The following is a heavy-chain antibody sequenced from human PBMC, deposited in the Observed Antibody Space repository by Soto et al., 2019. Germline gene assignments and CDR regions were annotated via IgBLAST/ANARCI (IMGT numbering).Heavy chain of an antibody. CDR1: GFTFSSYA. CDR2: ISGSGGST. D-gene: IGHD3-10*01. CDR3: AKGVSLWFGVPDAFDI. J-gene: IGHJ3*02. V-gene: IGHV3-23*01. Sequence: GGSLRLSCAASGFTFSSYAMSWVRQAPGKGLEWVSAISGSGGSTYYADSVKGRFTISRDNSKNTLYLQMNSLRAEDTAVYYCAKGVSLWFGVPDAFDIWGQGTMVTVSS.